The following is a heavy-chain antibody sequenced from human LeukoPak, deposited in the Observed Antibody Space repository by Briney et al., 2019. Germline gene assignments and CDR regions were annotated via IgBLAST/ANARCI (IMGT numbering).Heavy chain of an antibody. Sequence: GGSLRLSCAASGFTFDDYAMHWVRQAPGKGLEWVSLITWDGDSTYYADSVKGRFTISRDNSKNSLYLQMNSLRAEDTAFYYCAKSTSSWSEFEYWGQGTLVTVSS. CDR2: ITWDGDST. CDR1: GFTFDDYA. V-gene: IGHV3-43D*03. J-gene: IGHJ4*02. CDR3: AKSTSSWSEFEY. D-gene: IGHD6-13*01.